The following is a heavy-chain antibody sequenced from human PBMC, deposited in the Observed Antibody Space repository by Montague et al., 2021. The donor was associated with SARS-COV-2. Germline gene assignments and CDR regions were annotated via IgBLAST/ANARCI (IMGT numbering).Heavy chain of an antibody. V-gene: IGHV4-39*02. CDR1: GGSISSSSYY. CDR3: AREESLAAALSTPLLYFDASSNYH. J-gene: IGHJ5*02. Sequence: SETLSLTCTVSGGSISSSSYYWGWIRQPPGKGLEWIGSIYYSASTYYNPSLKSRVTISVDTSKNQFSLKLSSVTAADTAVYYCAREESLAAALSTPLLYFDASSNYHWGQGTLVTVSS. D-gene: IGHD6-13*01. CDR2: IYYSAST.